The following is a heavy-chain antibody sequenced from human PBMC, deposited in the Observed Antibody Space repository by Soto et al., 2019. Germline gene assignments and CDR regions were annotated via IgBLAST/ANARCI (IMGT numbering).Heavy chain of an antibody. Sequence: PGGSLRLSCAASGFTFTSQAMSWVRQAPGKGLEWVSGITNSGGGKYYADSVKGRFTISRDNSKNTRFLQMNSLRAEDTAVYYCAKDQLALEGTFDYWGQGTLVTVSS. D-gene: IGHD5-18*01. CDR1: GFTFTSQA. J-gene: IGHJ4*02. CDR2: ITNSGGGK. CDR3: AKDQLALEGTFDY. V-gene: IGHV3-23*01.